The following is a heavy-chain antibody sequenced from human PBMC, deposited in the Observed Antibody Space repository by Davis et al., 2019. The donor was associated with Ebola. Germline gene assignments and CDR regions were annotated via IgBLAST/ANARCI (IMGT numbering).Heavy chain of an antibody. J-gene: IGHJ4*02. CDR3: AGQDRGLGY. CDR2: MYYSGIT. CDR1: GASISGYY. Sequence: MPSETLSLTCSVSGASISGYYWNWIRQSPGKGLEWIGYMYYSGITDYNPSLRSRVTVSVDTSKNQFSLRLTSVTAADTAVYYCAGQDRGLGYWGQGTLVTVSS. D-gene: IGHD3-22*01. V-gene: IGHV4-59*01.